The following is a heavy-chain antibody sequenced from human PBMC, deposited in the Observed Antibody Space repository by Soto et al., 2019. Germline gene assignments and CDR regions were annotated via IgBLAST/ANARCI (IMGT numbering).Heavy chain of an antibody. D-gene: IGHD2-15*01. V-gene: IGHV3-48*01. CDR2: ISSSSSTI. J-gene: IGHJ6*02. CDR1: GFTFSSYS. CDR3: AREVLLGMDV. Sequence: PGGSLRLSCAASGFTFSSYSMNWVRQAPGKGLEWVSYISSSSSTIYYADSVKGRFTISRDNAKNSLYLQMNSLRAEDTAVYYCAREVLLGMDVWGQGTTVTVSS.